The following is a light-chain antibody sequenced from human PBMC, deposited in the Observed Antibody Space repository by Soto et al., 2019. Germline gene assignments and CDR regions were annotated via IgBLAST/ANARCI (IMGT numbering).Light chain of an antibody. CDR3: QQYGRPPRAT. V-gene: IGKV3-20*01. J-gene: IGKJ5*01. CDR2: GAS. Sequence: EIVLWQPPGTLSLSPGERVTLSCRASQSVSSNLAWYQQKPGQAPSLLIYGASTRATGIPDRFSGGGSGTDFTLSISKVEPEDFAVYYCQQYGRPPRATFGQRGRPAIK. CDR1: QSVSSN.